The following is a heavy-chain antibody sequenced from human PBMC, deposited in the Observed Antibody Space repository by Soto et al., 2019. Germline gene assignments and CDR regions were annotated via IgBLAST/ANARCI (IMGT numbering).Heavy chain of an antibody. CDR1: GFTFSSYA. Sequence: QVPLVESGGGVVQPGRSLRLSCAASGFTFSSYAMHWVRQAPGKGLEWVAVISYDGSNKYYADSVKGRFTISRDNSKNTLYLQMNSLRAEDTAVYYCAREGDHGRAADYWGQGTLVTVSS. CDR3: AREGDHGRAADY. J-gene: IGHJ4*02. V-gene: IGHV3-30-3*01. D-gene: IGHD2-21*02. CDR2: ISYDGSNK.